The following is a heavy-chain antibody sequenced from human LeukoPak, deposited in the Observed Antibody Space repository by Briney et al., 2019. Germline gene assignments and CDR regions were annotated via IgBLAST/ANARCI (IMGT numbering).Heavy chain of an antibody. CDR3: AGGYSYAPY. CDR2: VNTDGSST. V-gene: IGHV3-74*01. D-gene: IGHD5-18*01. Sequence: GGSPRLSCAASGFIFINYWMHWVRQAPGKGLVWVSRVNTDGSSTTYADSVKGRFTISRDNAKNTVYLQMNSLRAEDTAVYYCAGGYSYAPYWGQGTLVTVSS. J-gene: IGHJ4*02. CDR1: GFIFINYW.